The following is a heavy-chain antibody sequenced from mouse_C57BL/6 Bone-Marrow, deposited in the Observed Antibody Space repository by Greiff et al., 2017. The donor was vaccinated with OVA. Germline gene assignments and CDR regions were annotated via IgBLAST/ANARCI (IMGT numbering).Heavy chain of an antibody. V-gene: IGHV5-6*02. CDR3: ARQGYYYGSSPWFAY. CDR1: GFTFSSYG. Sequence: DVKLVESGGDLVKPGGSLKLSCAASGFTFSSYGMSWVRQTPDKRLEWVATISSGGSYTYYPDSVKGRFTISRDNAKNTLYLQMSSLKSEDTAMYYCARQGYYYGSSPWFAYWGQGTLVTVSA. D-gene: IGHD1-1*01. CDR2: ISSGGSYT. J-gene: IGHJ3*01.